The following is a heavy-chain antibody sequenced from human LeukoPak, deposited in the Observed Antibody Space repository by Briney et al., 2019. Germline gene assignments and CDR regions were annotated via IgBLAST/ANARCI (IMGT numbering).Heavy chain of an antibody. CDR3: ARHDGSGSYYWFDP. V-gene: IGHV4-34*01. CDR2: INHSGST. D-gene: IGHD3-10*01. CDR1: GGSFSGYY. J-gene: IGHJ5*02. Sequence: TSETLSLTCAVYGGSFSGYYWSWIRQPPGKGLEWIGEINHSGSTNYNPSLKSRVTISVDTSKNQFSLKLSSVTAADMAVYYCARHDGSGSYYWFDPWGQGTLVTVSS.